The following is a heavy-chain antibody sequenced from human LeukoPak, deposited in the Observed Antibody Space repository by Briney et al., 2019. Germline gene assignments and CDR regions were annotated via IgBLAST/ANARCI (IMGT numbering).Heavy chain of an antibody. D-gene: IGHD6-13*01. CDR3: ARGLAAAGKGYYFDY. J-gene: IGHJ4*02. CDR1: GFTFSSYW. Sequence: PGGSLRLSCAASGFTFSSYWMSWVRQAPGKGLEWVANIKQDGSEKYYVDSVKGRFTISRDNAKNSLYLQMNSLRAKDTAVYYCARGLAAAGKGYYFDYWGQGTLVTVSS. V-gene: IGHV3-7*01. CDR2: IKQDGSEK.